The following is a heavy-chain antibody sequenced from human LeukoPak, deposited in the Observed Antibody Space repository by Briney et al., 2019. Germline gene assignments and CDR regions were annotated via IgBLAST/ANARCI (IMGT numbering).Heavy chain of an antibody. V-gene: IGHV5-51*01. Sequence: GESLKISCKISGYILTNNWIGWVRQVPGKGLEWMGLIYPGNSDTTYSPSLQGQVTISADKSINTAYLQWSSLRASDTAMYYCATSESQTRFDYWGQGTPVTVSS. CDR1: GYILTNNW. J-gene: IGHJ4*02. D-gene: IGHD1/OR15-1a*01. CDR3: ATSESQTRFDY. CDR2: IYPGNSDT.